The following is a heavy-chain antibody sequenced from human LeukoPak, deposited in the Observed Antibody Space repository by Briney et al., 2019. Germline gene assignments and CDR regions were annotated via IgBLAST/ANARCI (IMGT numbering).Heavy chain of an antibody. CDR2: ISYDGSNK. Sequence: PGRSLRLSCAASGFTFSSYAMHWVRQAPGKGLEWVAVISYDGSNKYYADSVKGRFTISRDNSKNTLYLQMNSLRAEDTAVYYCAKDRPYNWNEPDAFDIWGQGTMVTVSS. CDR1: GFTFSSYA. D-gene: IGHD1-20*01. J-gene: IGHJ3*02. CDR3: AKDRPYNWNEPDAFDI. V-gene: IGHV3-30-3*01.